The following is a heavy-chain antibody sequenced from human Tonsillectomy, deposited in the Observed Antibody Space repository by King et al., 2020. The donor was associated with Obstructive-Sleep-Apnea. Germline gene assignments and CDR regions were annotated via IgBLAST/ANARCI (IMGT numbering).Heavy chain of an antibody. Sequence: VQLVESGGGVVRPGGSLRLSCAASGFTFDDYGMSWVRQAPGKGLEWVSGINWNGGSTGYADSVKGRFTISRDNAKNSLYLQMNSLRAEDTALYHCARAPRLDTVVTPPHWYFDLWGRGTLVTVSS. V-gene: IGHV3-20*01. CDR3: ARAPRLDTVVTPPHWYFDL. CDR2: INWNGGST. D-gene: IGHD4-23*01. J-gene: IGHJ2*01. CDR1: GFTFDDYG.